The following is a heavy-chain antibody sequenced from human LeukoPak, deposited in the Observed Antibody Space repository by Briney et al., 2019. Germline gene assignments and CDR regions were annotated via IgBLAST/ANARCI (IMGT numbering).Heavy chain of an antibody. CDR1: GIVFSTTA. V-gene: IGHV3-23*01. J-gene: IGHJ5*02. D-gene: IGHD6-19*01. CDR2: ISGGGERT. CDR3: GKDGGQYSSGPEFDP. Sequence: GGSLRLSCAASGIVFSTTAMNWARQSPGRGLEWVSAISGGGERTFYADSVKGRFTISRDNSKNMLYLQMNSLRVDDTAIYCCGKDGGQYSSGPEFDPRGQGALVTVSS.